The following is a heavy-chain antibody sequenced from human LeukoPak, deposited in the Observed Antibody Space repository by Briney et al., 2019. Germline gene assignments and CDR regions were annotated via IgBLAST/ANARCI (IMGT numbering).Heavy chain of an antibody. D-gene: IGHD1-26*01. Sequence: SETLSLTCTVSGGSISSGSYYWTWIRQPAGEGLEWIGRIYSSGSANYNPSLKSRVTISVDTSKNQFSLSLSSVTAADRAVYYCARDSGSYQYLDYWGQGALVTVSS. J-gene: IGHJ4*02. CDR1: GGSISSGSYY. CDR2: IYSSGSA. V-gene: IGHV4-61*02. CDR3: ARDSGSYQYLDY.